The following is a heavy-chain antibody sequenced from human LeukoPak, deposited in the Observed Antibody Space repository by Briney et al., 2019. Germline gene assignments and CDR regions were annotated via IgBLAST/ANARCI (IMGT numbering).Heavy chain of an antibody. CDR3: ARDGGIGWFDP. D-gene: IGHD6-13*01. V-gene: IGHV1-2*02. J-gene: IGHJ5*02. CDR2: INPNSGGT. Sequence: ASVKVSCKASVYTFTGYYMHWVRQAPGQGLEWMGWINPNSGGTNYAQKFQGRVTMTRDTSISTAYMELSSVTAADTAVYYCARDGGIGWFDPWGQGTLVTVSS. CDR1: VYTFTGYY.